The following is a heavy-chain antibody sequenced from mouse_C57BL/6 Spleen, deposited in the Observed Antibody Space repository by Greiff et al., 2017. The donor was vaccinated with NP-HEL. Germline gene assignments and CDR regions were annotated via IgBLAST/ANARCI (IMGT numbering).Heavy chain of an antibody. CDR1: GFTFSDYG. V-gene: IGHV5-17*01. J-gene: IGHJ4*01. Sequence: EVKLVESGGGLVKPGGSLKLSCAASGFTFSDYGMHWVRQAPEKGLEWVAYISSGSSTIYYADTVKGRFTISRDNAKNTLFLQMTSLRSEDTAMYYCARPEDYDVYAMDYWGQGTSVTVSS. D-gene: IGHD2-4*01. CDR3: ARPEDYDVYAMDY. CDR2: ISSGSSTI.